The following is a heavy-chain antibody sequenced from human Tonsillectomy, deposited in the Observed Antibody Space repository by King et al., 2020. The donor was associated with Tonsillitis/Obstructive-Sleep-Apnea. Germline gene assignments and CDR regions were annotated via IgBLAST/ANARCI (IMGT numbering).Heavy chain of an antibody. V-gene: IGHV3-30*01. CDR3: ARVGLSVYAFDI. Sequence: VQLVESGGGVVQPGRSLRLSWAASGFTFSSYAMHWVRQAPGKGLEWVAVISYDGSNKYYADSVKGRFTISRDNSKNTLYLQMNSLRAEDTAVYYGARVGLSVYAFDIGGQGTMVTVSS. CDR2: ISYDGSNK. J-gene: IGHJ3*02. D-gene: IGHD2-8*01. CDR1: GFTFSSYA.